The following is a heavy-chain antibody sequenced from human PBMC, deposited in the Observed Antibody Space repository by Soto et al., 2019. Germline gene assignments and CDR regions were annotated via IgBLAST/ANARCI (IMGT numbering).Heavy chain of an antibody. D-gene: IGHD6-19*01. CDR2: LSGSGTST. Sequence: LRLSCAASGFSFVDYAMNWVRQAPGKGLAWVSGLSGSGTSTYYADSVKGRFTISRDNSRDTLFLQMNSLTADDTAVYYCAKATTNGGWFNPFDSWGQGALVTVSS. J-gene: IGHJ4*02. CDR3: AKATTNGGWFNPFDS. CDR1: GFSFVDYA. V-gene: IGHV3-23*01.